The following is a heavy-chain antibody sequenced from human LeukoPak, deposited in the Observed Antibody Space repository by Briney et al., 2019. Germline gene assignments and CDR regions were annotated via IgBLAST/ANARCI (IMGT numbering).Heavy chain of an antibody. Sequence: PSETLSLTCTVSGGSISSNSWCWIRLRPPPGQESVGYVYFCWSTNYNPSLKRRVTISVDTSKNQFSLKLSSVTAADTAVYYCARVNFLRAVYFDYWGQGTLVTVSS. D-gene: IGHD2/OR15-2a*01. CDR3: ARVNFLRAVYFDY. V-gene: IGHV4-59*13. J-gene: IGHJ4*02. CDR1: GGSISSNS. CDR2: VYFCWST.